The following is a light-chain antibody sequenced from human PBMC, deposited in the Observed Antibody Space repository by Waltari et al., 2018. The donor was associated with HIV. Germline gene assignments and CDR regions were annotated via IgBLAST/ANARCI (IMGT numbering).Light chain of an antibody. Sequence: EIFLTQSPPTLSVSPGETATLSCRASQSLSSYLAWYQQKPGQAPRLIIYGASTRATGTPVRFSGGGSGTEFSLTISSLRSEDYAVYYCQQFHNWPHTFGGGTKVEIK. CDR3: QQFHNWPHT. J-gene: IGKJ4*01. CDR1: QSLSSY. CDR2: GAS. V-gene: IGKV3-15*01.